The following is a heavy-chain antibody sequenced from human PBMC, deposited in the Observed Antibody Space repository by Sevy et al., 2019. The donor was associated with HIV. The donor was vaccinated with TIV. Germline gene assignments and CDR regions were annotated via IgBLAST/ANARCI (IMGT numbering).Heavy chain of an antibody. J-gene: IGHJ4*02. CDR3: AKDAHYGGNSDYFDY. CDR1: GFTFSSYG. Sequence: GGSLRLSCAASGFTFSSYGMHWVRQAPGKGLEWVAVISYDGSNKYYADSVKGRFTISRDNSKNTLYLQMNSLRAEDTAVYYCAKDAHYGGNSDYFDYWGQRTLVTVSS. D-gene: IGHD4-17*01. V-gene: IGHV3-30*18. CDR2: ISYDGSNK.